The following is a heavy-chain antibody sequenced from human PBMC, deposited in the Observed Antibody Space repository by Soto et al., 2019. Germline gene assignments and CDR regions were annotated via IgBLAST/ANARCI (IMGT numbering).Heavy chain of an antibody. CDR1: GFTFSSYA. CDR3: ARGGYYYDSSGYYLDS. D-gene: IGHD3-22*01. J-gene: IGHJ4*02. CDR2: ISYDGSNK. V-gene: IGHV3-30-3*01. Sequence: PGGSLRLSCAASGFTFSSYAMHWVRQAPGKGLEWVAVISYDGSNKYYADSVKGRFTISRDNSKNTLYLQMNSLRAEDTAVYYCARGGYYYDSSGYYLDSWGQGTLVTVSS.